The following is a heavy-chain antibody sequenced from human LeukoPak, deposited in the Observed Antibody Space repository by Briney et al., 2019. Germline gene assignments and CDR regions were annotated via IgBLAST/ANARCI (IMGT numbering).Heavy chain of an antibody. D-gene: IGHD1-7*01. Sequence: ASVKVSCKASGYTFTSYAMNWVRQAPGQGLEWMGWINTNTGNPTYAQGFTGRFVFSLDTSVSTAYLQISSLKAEDTAVYYCAKELELLDGRVMFDPWGQGTLVTVSS. CDR3: AKELELLDGRVMFDP. J-gene: IGHJ5*02. V-gene: IGHV7-4-1*02. CDR1: GYTFTSYA. CDR2: INTNTGNP.